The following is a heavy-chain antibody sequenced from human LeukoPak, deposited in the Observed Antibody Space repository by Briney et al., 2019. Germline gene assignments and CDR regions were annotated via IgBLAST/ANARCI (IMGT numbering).Heavy chain of an antibody. CDR3: GRRAGAYSQPYDY. Sequence: GGSLRLSCAASGFSFSSYGMHWVRQAPGKGLEWVAYIQYDGSNEQYADSVKGRFSTSRDSSKNTLYLQMSSLRADDTAVYCCGRRAGAYSQPYDYWGQGTLVTVSS. J-gene: IGHJ4*02. D-gene: IGHD4/OR15-4a*01. CDR1: GFSFSSYG. V-gene: IGHV3-30*02. CDR2: IQYDGSNE.